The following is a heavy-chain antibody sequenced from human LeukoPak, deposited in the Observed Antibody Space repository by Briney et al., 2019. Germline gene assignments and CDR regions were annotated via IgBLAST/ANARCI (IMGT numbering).Heavy chain of an antibody. CDR3: ARDLVYCGGDCHTPXXXAFDI. J-gene: IGHJ3*02. D-gene: IGHD2-21*02. CDR1: GFTFSSYS. V-gene: IGHV3-21*01. CDR2: ISSSSSYI. Sequence: PGGSLRLSCAASGFTFSSYSMNWVRQAPGKGLEWVSSISSSSSYIYYADSVKGRFTISRDNAKNSLYLQMNSLRAEDTAVYYCARDLVYCGGDCHTPXXXAFDIWGQGTMVTVS.